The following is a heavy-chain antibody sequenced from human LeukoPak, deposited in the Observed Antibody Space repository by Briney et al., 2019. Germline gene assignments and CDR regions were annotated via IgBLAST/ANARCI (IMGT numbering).Heavy chain of an antibody. V-gene: IGHV4-38-2*02. CDR2: IYHSGST. J-gene: IGHJ3*02. D-gene: IGHD3-3*01. Sequence: SETLSLTCTVSGYSISSGYYWDWIRQPPGKGLEWIGSIYHSGSTYYNPSLKSRVTISVDTSKNQFSLKLSSVTAADTAVYYCARVLYDFWSGYSRGAFDIWGQGTMVTVSS. CDR3: ARVLYDFWSGYSRGAFDI. CDR1: GYSISSGYY.